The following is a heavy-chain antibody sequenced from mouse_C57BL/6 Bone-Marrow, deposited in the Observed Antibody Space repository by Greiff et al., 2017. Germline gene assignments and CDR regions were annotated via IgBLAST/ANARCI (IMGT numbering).Heavy chain of an antibody. CDR2: IYPGGGYT. Sequence: QVQLQQSGAELVRPGTSVKLSCKASGYTFTNYWIGWAKQRPGHGLEWIGDIYPGGGYTNYNEKFKGKATLTADKSSSTAYIQFSSLTSEDSAIYDCARRDYGSSYGFAYWGQGTLVTVSA. CDR3: ARRDYGSSYGFAY. D-gene: IGHD1-1*01. J-gene: IGHJ3*01. V-gene: IGHV1-63*01. CDR1: GYTFTNYW.